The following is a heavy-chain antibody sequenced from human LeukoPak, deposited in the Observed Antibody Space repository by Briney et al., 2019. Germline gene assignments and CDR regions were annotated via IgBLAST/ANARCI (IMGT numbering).Heavy chain of an antibody. D-gene: IGHD3-22*01. CDR3: ARDQYSSYLYYFDY. Sequence: GGSLRLSCAASGFTFSSFGMHWVRQAPGKGLEWVAVIWYDGSNKYYADSVKGRFTISRDNSKNTLYLQMNSLRTEDTAVYYCARDQYSSYLYYFDYWGQGTLVTVSS. J-gene: IGHJ4*02. CDR1: GFTFSSFG. CDR2: IWYDGSNK. V-gene: IGHV3-33*01.